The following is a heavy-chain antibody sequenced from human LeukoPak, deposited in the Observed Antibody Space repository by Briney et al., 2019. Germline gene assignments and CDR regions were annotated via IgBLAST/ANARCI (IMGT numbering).Heavy chain of an antibody. Sequence: SVKVSCKASGGTFSTYAISWVRQAPGQGLEWMGGIIPIFGTADYPQKFQGRVTITADESTSTANMELSSLRSEDTAVYYCARGGEYCSGGRCYSGVYYDSWGQGTLVTVSS. V-gene: IGHV1-69*13. CDR2: IIPIFGTA. J-gene: IGHJ4*02. D-gene: IGHD2-15*01. CDR3: ARGGEYCSGGRCYSGVYYDS. CDR1: GGTFSTYA.